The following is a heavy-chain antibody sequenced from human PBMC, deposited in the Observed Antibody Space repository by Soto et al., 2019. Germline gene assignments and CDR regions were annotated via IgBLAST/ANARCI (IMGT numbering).Heavy chain of an antibody. D-gene: IGHD3-3*01. J-gene: IGHJ6*03. Sequence: SVKVSCKASGGTFSSYAISWVRQAPGQGLEWMGGIIPIFGTANYAQKFQGRVTITADESTNTAYMELSSLRSEDTAVYYCARDPLDTIFGVVIDYMDVWGKGTTVTVS. CDR3: ARDPLDTIFGVVIDYMDV. V-gene: IGHV1-69*13. CDR1: GGTFSSYA. CDR2: IIPIFGTA.